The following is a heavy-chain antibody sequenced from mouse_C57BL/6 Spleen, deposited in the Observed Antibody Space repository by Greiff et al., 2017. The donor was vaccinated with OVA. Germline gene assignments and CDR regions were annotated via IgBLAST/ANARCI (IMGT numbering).Heavy chain of an antibody. CDR2: ISSGSSNI. D-gene: IGHD1-1*01. CDR3: ARDYGSSYWYFDV. J-gene: IGHJ1*03. CDR1: GFTFSDYG. V-gene: IGHV5-17*01. Sequence: EVMLVESGGGLVKPGGSLKLSCAASGFTFSDYGMHWVRQAPEKGLEWVAYISSGSSNIYYADTVKGRFTISRDNAKNTLFLEMTSLRSEYTAMYYCARDYGSSYWYFDVWGTGTTVTVSS.